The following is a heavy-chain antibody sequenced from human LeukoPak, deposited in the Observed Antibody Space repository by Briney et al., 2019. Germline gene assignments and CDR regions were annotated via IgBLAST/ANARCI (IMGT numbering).Heavy chain of an antibody. V-gene: IGHV1-18*01. Sequence: ASVKVSCKVSGYTLTELSMHWVRQAPGQGLEWMGWISAYNGNTNYAQKLQGRVTMTTDTSTSTAYMELRSLRSDDTAVYYCARSALYMVRGVSDYWGQGTLVTVSS. CDR2: ISAYNGNT. J-gene: IGHJ4*02. CDR3: ARSALYMVRGVSDY. CDR1: GYTLTELS. D-gene: IGHD3-10*01.